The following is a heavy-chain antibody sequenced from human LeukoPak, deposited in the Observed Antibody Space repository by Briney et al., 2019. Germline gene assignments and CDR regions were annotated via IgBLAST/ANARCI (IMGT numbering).Heavy chain of an antibody. D-gene: IGHD6-19*01. V-gene: IGHV3-23*01. CDR1: GFTISSYA. CDR3: AKVGDSSGWYVEDWFDP. CDR2: ISGSGGST. Sequence: GGSQRLSCAASGFTISSYAMSWVRQAPGKGLEWVSAISGSGGSTYYADSEKGRFTISRDNSKNTLYLQMNSLRAEDTAVYYCAKVGDSSGWYVEDWFDPWGQGTLVTVSS. J-gene: IGHJ5*02.